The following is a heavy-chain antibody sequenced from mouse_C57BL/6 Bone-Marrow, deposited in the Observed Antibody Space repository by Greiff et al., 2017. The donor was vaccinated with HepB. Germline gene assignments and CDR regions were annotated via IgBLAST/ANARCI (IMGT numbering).Heavy chain of an antibody. Sequence: EVKVVESGGGLVQPGGSLSLSCAASGFTFTDYYMSWVRQPPGKALEWLGFIRNKANGYTTEYNASVKGRFTSSRDNSQSILYLHMNALRAEDRATYYSARSYYDGSRSYWYFDVWGTGTTVTVSS. CDR1: GFTFTDYY. V-gene: IGHV7-3*01. J-gene: IGHJ1*03. CDR3: ARSYYDGSRSYWYFDV. CDR2: IRNKANGYTT. D-gene: IGHD1-1*01.